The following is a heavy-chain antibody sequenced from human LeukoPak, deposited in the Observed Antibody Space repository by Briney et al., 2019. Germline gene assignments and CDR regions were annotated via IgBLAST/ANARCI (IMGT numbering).Heavy chain of an antibody. CDR2: IYTSGST. Sequence: PSETLSLTCTVSGGSISSGSYYWSWLRQPAGKGLEWIGRIYTSGSTNYNPSLKSRVTISVDTSKNQFSLKLSSVTAADTAVYYCARIPKPGIAVAGMVHDWFDPWGQGTLVTVSS. J-gene: IGHJ5*02. D-gene: IGHD6-19*01. CDR3: ARIPKPGIAVAGMVHDWFDP. V-gene: IGHV4-61*02. CDR1: GGSISSGSYY.